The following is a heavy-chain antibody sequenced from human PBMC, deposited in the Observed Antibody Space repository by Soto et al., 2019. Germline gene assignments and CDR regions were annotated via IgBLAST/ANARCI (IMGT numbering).Heavy chain of an antibody. D-gene: IGHD2-8*01. CDR2: IWYDGSNK. V-gene: IGHV3-33*01. Sequence: GGSLRLSCAASGFTFSSYGMHWVRQAPGKGLEWVAVIWYDGSNKYYADSVKGRFTISRDNSKNTLYLQMNSLRAEDTAVYYCAGAPNPLDYWGQGPRSPSPQ. J-gene: IGHJ4*02. CDR3: AGAPNPLDY. CDR1: GFTFSSYG.